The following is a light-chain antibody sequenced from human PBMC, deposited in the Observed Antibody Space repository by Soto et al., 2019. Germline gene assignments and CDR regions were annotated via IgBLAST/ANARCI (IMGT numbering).Light chain of an antibody. V-gene: IGLV2-8*01. CDR1: SSDVGGYNY. CDR2: EVD. Sequence: QSALTQPPSASGSPGQSVTISCTGTSSDVGGYNYVSWYQHHPGKAPKLIIYEVDERPSGVPDRFSGSKSGNTASLTVSGLQAEDEADYYCSSYVCSNNCPYVFGTGTKLTVL. J-gene: IGLJ1*01. CDR3: SSYVCSNNCPYV.